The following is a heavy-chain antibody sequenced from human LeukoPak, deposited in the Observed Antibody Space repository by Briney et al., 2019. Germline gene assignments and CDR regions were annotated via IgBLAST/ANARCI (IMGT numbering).Heavy chain of an antibody. CDR1: GGSISSGSYY. V-gene: IGHV4-61*02. Sequence: SETLSLTCTVSGGSISSGSYYWSWIRQPAGKGLEWIGRIYTSGSTNYNPSLKSRVTISVDTSKNQFSLKLSSVTAADTAVYYCARVTYYYGSGTREPGYYYYYMDVWGTGTTVTVSS. CDR2: IYTSGST. D-gene: IGHD3-10*01. J-gene: IGHJ6*03. CDR3: ARVTYYYGSGTREPGYYYYYMDV.